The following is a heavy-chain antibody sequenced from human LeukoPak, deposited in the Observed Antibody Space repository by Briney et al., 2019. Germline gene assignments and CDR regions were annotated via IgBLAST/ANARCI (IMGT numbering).Heavy chain of an antibody. J-gene: IGHJ4*02. Sequence: SETLSLTCSVSGGSISSSDSYWGWIRQAPGKGLEWIGTIFYSGNTYYTPSLKSRVTISVDTSKNQFSLRLSSVTAADTAVYYCASLSGGYWGQGTLVTVSS. D-gene: IGHD3-10*01. V-gene: IGHV4-39*07. CDR1: GGSISSSDSY. CDR3: ASLSGGY. CDR2: IFYSGNT.